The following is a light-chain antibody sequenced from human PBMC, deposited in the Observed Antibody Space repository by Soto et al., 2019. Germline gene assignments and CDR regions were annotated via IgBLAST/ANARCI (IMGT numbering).Light chain of an antibody. CDR1: SSDVGGYRF. V-gene: IGLV2-14*01. J-gene: IGLJ3*02. CDR3: SSKSSGSTPML. Sequence: QSVLTQPASVSGSPGQSITISYTGTSSDVGGYRFVSWYQHHPGEAPKLIIYEVSNRPSGVSSRFSGSKSGNTASLTISGLQAEDESLYYCSSKSSGSTPMLFGGGTKLTVL. CDR2: EVS.